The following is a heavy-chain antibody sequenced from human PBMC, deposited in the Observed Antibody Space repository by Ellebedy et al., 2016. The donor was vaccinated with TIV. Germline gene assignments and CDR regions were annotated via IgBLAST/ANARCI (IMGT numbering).Heavy chain of an antibody. Sequence: SETLSLTCAVSGGSISSGGYSWSWIRQPPGKGLEWIGYICHSGSTYYNPSLKSRVTISVDRSKNQFSLKLSSVTAADTAVYYCARMWSTITIFGVVMNWFDPWGQGTLVTVSS. CDR1: GGSISSGGYS. D-gene: IGHD3-3*01. CDR2: ICHSGST. V-gene: IGHV4-30-2*02. J-gene: IGHJ5*02. CDR3: ARMWSTITIFGVVMNWFDP.